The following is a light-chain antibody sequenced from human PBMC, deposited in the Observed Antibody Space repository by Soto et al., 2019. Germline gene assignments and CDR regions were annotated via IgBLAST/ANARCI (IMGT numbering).Light chain of an antibody. J-gene: IGKJ1*01. CDR3: QNFDSAPQK. CDR2: EAS. V-gene: IGKV1-27*01. CDR1: QGIRHY. Sequence: IQMTHSPSSLSASVGDRVTITCRASQGIRHYLAWYQQKPGKVPKLLIYEASNLQSGVPSRFRGGGSGTEFTLTISSLQPEDVATYYCQNFDSAPQKFGQGTKVDIK.